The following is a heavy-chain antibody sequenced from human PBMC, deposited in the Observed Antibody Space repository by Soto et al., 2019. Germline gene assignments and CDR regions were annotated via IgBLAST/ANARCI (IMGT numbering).Heavy chain of an antibody. V-gene: IGHV3-23*01. Sequence: GGSLRLSCAASGFTFSSYAMSWVRQAPGKGLEWVSTIRGSGGSTYSAASVQGRFTISSDNSKITPYLQMNSLIAEDTAVYSCAKHIAVAGTGFDHWGQGTLVTVSS. J-gene: IGHJ4*02. CDR3: AKHIAVAGTGFDH. CDR1: GFTFSSYA. D-gene: IGHD6-19*01. CDR2: IRGSGGST.